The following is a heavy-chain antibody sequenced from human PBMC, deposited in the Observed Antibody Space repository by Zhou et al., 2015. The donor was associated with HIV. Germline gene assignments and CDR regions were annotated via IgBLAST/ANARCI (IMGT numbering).Heavy chain of an antibody. CDR2: IIPMYEIT. CDR3: TRSSGNYDYAFDI. J-gene: IGHJ3*02. D-gene: IGHD3-22*01. CDR1: GGTFSGYA. Sequence: VQLVQSGAEVKKPGSSVKVSCKASGGTFSGYAISWVRQAPGQGLQWMGKIIPMYEITDYAQEFRGRLTITADRSTSAAYMELSSLKSEDAAVYYCTRSSGNYDYAFDIWGQGTKVIVAS. V-gene: IGHV1-69*09.